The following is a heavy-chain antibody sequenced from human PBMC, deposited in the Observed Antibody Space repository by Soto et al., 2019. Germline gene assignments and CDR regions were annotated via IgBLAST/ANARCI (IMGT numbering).Heavy chain of an antibody. V-gene: IGHV3-30-3*01. CDR3: ARELASDAFDI. CDR2: ISYDGSNK. CDR1: GFTFSSYA. D-gene: IGHD6-13*01. Sequence: QVQLVESGGGVVQPGRSLRLSCAASGFTFSSYAMHWVRQAPGKGLEWVAVISYDGSNKYYADSVKGRFTISRDNSKNTLYLPMNSLRAEDTAVYYCARELASDAFDIWGQGTMVTVSS. J-gene: IGHJ3*02.